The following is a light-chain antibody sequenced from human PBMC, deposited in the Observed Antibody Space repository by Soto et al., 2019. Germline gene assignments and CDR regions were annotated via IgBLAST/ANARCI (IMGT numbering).Light chain of an antibody. CDR3: QQYDSYLAT. Sequence: DIQMTQSPSTLSASVGDRVTITCRASQSVSGWLAWLQQRPGKAPNLLIYDASALPRGVPPRFSGSGSGTEFTLTITNLQPEDSGTYYCQQYDSYLATFGQGTKVDIK. V-gene: IGKV1-5*01. CDR2: DAS. CDR1: QSVSGW. J-gene: IGKJ1*01.